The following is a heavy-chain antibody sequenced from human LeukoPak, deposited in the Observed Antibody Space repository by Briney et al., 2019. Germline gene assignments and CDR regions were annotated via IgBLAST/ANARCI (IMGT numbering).Heavy chain of an antibody. D-gene: IGHD5-18*01. Sequence: PSETLSLTCTVSGGSINSYYWSWIRQSPGKGLEWVGYISYSGSTNYSPSLKSRVTISLDTSKSQFSLNLSSVTAADTAVYYCARMGPWIQIWYFDYWGQGTLVTVSS. V-gene: IGHV4-59*01. CDR1: GGSINSYY. CDR2: ISYSGST. J-gene: IGHJ4*02. CDR3: ARMGPWIQIWYFDY.